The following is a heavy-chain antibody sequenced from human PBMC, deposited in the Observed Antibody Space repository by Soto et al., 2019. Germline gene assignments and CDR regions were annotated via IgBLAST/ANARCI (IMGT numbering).Heavy chain of an antibody. CDR2: IYHSGST. D-gene: IGHD2-21*02. Sequence: QVPLQESGPRLVRPSGTLSLTCTVSSGSISTANWWSWVRQPPGRGLEWIGEIYHSGSTNYNLSLKSRVTLSVYKSKNQFSLRLSSVTAADTAMYYCARRGGGVVLTATTPFDYWGQGTLVTVSS. CDR3: ARRGGGVVLTATTPFDY. J-gene: IGHJ4*02. V-gene: IGHV4-4*02. CDR1: SGSISTANW.